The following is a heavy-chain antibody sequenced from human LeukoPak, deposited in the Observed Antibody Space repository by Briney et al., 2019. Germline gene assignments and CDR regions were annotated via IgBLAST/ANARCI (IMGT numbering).Heavy chain of an antibody. CDR2: ISTTSSYI. D-gene: IGHD3-9*01. CDR3: ARKLLTGTAKGNFDY. Sequence: PGGSLRLSCAASGFTFSSYAMSWVRQAPGKGLEWVSSISTTSSYIYYADSVKGRFSISRDNAENSLYLLMNSLRAEDTAVYYCARKLLTGTAKGNFDYWGQGTLVAVSS. CDR1: GFTFSSYA. V-gene: IGHV3-21*01. J-gene: IGHJ4*02.